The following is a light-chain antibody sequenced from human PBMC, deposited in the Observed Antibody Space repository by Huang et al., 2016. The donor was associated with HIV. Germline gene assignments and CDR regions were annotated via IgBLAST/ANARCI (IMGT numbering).Light chain of an antibody. CDR3: QQYDTSPLT. J-gene: IGKJ5*01. CDR2: GAS. Sequence: EIVLTQSPGTLSLSPGERATLSCRASQNINSAYLAWYQQKTGQAPSLLIYGASNRATGVPDRFSGSGSGTDFTLTINRLEPDDFAVFYCQQYDTSPLTFGQGTRLEIK. V-gene: IGKV3-20*01. CDR1: QNINSAY.